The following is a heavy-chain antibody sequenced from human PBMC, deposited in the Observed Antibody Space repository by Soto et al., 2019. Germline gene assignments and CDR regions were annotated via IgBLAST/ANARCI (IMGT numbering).Heavy chain of an antibody. V-gene: IGHV1-18*01. CDR1: GYTFTSYG. CDR2: ISAYNGNT. CDR3: ARTPYDYIWGSSVGWFDP. J-gene: IGHJ5*02. D-gene: IGHD3-16*01. Sequence: GASVKVSCKASGYTFTSYGISWVRQAPGQGLEWMGWISAYNGNTNYAQKPQGRVTMTTDTSTSTAYMELRSLLSDDTALYYCARTPYDYIWGSSVGWFDPWGQGTLVTVSS.